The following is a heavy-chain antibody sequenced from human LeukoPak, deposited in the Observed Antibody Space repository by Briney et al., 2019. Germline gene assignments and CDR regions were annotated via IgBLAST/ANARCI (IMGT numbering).Heavy chain of an antibody. J-gene: IGHJ1*01. CDR1: GDSVSRSDSY. V-gene: IGHV4-39*01. CDR3: ARRRYYDSSGYLE. D-gene: IGHD3-22*01. Sequence: SETLSLTCTIFGDSVSRSDSYWDWIRQPPGKGLEWIGTIYYSGRTYYSPSLKSRVTLSVDMSNNQFSLTLSPVTAADTALYFCARRRYYDSSGYLEWGQGTLVTVSS. CDR2: IYYSGRT.